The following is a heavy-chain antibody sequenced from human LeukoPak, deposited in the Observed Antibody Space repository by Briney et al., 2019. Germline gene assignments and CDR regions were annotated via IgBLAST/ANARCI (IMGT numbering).Heavy chain of an antibody. V-gene: IGHV4-34*01. D-gene: IGHD3-10*01. CDR1: GESFTDYY. J-gene: IGHJ6*03. CDR3: ARVRSGVVMTSYYYYMDV. Sequence: SETLSLTCAVYGESFTDYYWSWIRQPPGKGLEWMGEINHSGTTNYNPSIKSSVTMSVDTSKNKFSLKLSSATAADTATYYCARVRSGVVMTSYYYYMDVWGEGSTVSVSS. CDR2: INHSGTT.